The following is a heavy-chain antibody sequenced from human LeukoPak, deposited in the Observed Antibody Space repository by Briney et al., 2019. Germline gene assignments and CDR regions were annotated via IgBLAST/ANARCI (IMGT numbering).Heavy chain of an antibody. CDR1: GGSMFSSY. D-gene: IGHD5-12*01. CDR2: IYDTGTT. Sequence: SETLSLTCTVSGGSMFSSYWNWLRQPPGKGLEWIGYIYDTGTTKYNPSLKSRVTISVDTSQNQFSLKLSSVTAADTAVYYCARDGYSGSDALWGQGTLVTVSS. J-gene: IGHJ4*02. CDR3: ARDGYSGSDAL. V-gene: IGHV4-59*01.